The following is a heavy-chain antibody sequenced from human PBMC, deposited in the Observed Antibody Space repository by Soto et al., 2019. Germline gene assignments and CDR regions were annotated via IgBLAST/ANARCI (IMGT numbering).Heavy chain of an antibody. CDR3: ARERGGAIIVGVTGTFDV. D-gene: IGHD3-22*01. Sequence: QVQLVQSGAEGKKPGSSVKVSCKASGGTFSSYAISWVRQAPGQGLEWMGGIIAILGKANYAEKFQGRVTITADESTSTASMELSSLRSEDTAVYYCARERGGAIIVGVTGTFDVWGQGTLVTVSS. V-gene: IGHV1-69*01. CDR2: IIAILGKA. J-gene: IGHJ3*01. CDR1: GGTFSSYA.